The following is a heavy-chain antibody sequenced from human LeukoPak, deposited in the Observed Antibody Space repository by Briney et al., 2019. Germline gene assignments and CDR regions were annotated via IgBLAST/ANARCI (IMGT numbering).Heavy chain of an antibody. V-gene: IGHV3-48*03. CDR3: ARDVYVGCSSTSCYGYYYYYMDV. D-gene: IGHD2-2*01. CDR1: GFTFSSYE. Sequence: GGSLRLSCAASGFTFSSYEMNWVRQAPGKGLEWVSYISSSGSTIYYADSVKGRFTISRDNAKNSLYLQMNSLRAEDTAVYYCARDVYVGCSSTSCYGYYYYYMDVWGKGTTVTVSS. CDR2: ISSSGSTI. J-gene: IGHJ6*03.